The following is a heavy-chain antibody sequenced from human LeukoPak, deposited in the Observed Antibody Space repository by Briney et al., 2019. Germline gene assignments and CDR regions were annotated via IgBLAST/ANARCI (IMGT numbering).Heavy chain of an antibody. J-gene: IGHJ6*03. CDR1: GGAISSHY. CDR3: AREARGGAARGYYYYYMDV. CDR2: IYYSGST. D-gene: IGHD6-6*01. Sequence: SETLSFTCTVSGGAISSHYWSWIRQPPGKGLEWIGYIYYSGSTNYNPSLKSRVTISVDTSKNQFSLKLSSVTAADTAVYYCAREARGGAARGYYYYYMDVWGKGTTVTVSS. V-gene: IGHV4-59*11.